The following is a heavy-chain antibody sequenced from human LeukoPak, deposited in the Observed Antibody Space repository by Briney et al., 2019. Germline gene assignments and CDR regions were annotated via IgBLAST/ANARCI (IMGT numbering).Heavy chain of an antibody. CDR3: AKDQNIEDAFDI. J-gene: IGHJ3*02. CDR1: GFTFSSYG. V-gene: IGHV3-30*18. Sequence: GSLRLSCTASGFTFSSYGMHWVRQAPGKGLEWVAVISYDGSNKYYADSVKGRFTISRDNSKNTLYLQMNSLRAEDTAVYYCAKDQNIEDAFDIWGQGTMVTVSS. CDR2: ISYDGSNK. D-gene: IGHD1/OR15-1a*01.